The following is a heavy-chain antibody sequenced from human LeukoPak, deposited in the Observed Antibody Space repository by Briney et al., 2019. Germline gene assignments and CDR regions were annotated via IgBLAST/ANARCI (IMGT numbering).Heavy chain of an antibody. J-gene: IGHJ4*02. CDR3: AKRENIVGVVKPTFDC. CDR2: ISGSGVGT. V-gene: IGHV3-23*01. D-gene: IGHD1-26*01. CDR1: GFTFSSYA. Sequence: PGGSLRLSCAASGFTFSSYAMSWVRQAPGKGLEWVSSISGSGVGTYYADSVKGRFTISRDNSKNTLYLQMNSLRVEDTAVYYCAKRENIVGVVKPTFDCWGQGTLVTVSS.